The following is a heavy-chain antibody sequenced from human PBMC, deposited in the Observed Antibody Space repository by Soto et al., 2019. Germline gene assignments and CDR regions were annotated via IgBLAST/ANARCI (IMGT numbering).Heavy chain of an antibody. CDR1: GDSVSSNSAA. V-gene: IGHV6-1*01. J-gene: IGHJ4*02. D-gene: IGHD1-26*01. CDR3: ARGEQYSGRIFDY. CDR2: TYYRPKGYN. Sequence: PSQTLSLTCGISGDSVSSNSAAWNWLRQPPSRGLEWLGRTYYRPKGYNDYAVSVESRITINPATSKNHFSLQLKCVTPEATAVYFCARGEQYSGRIFDYWGQGTLVTVSS.